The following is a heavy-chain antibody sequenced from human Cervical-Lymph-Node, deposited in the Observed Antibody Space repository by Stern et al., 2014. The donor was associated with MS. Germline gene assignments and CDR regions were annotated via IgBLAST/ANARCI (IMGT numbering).Heavy chain of an antibody. CDR2: ISTSRSYL. CDR3: VRERLTKGVLHLDAFDV. Sequence: EVQLVESGGSLVKPGGSLRLSCSAAGFTFSNYVMNWVRQAPGQGLEWVSFISTSRSYLDYAASVKGRFTISRDNAKNSVFLQMNNLRAEDTAVYYCVRERLTKGVLHLDAFDVWGRGTMVAVSS. J-gene: IGHJ3*01. CDR1: GFTFSNYV. V-gene: IGHV3-21*01. D-gene: IGHD2-21*01.